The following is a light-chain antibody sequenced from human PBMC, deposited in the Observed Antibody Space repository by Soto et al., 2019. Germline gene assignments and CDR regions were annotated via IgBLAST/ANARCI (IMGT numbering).Light chain of an antibody. CDR3: AGWDGSLRGFV. CDR1: SSNIGGDP. CDR2: DNN. Sequence: QSVLTQPPSASGTPGQRVTISCSGSSSNIGGDPVNWYQELPGTAPKLLIYDNNQRPSGVPDRFSGSKSGTSASLAISGLQSEDEADYFCAGWDGSLRGFVFGTGTKVTVL. J-gene: IGLJ1*01. V-gene: IGLV1-44*01.